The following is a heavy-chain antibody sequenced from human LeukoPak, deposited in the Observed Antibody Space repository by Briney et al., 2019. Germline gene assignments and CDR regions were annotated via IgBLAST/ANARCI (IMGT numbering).Heavy chain of an antibody. CDR1: GGSISSGSYY. J-gene: IGHJ6*03. CDR3: ARHGTRYYYYYMDV. V-gene: IGHV4-61*02. CDR2: IYTSGST. D-gene: IGHD2-2*01. Sequence: SETLSLTCTVSGGSISSGSYYWSWIRQPAVKGLEWIGRIYTSGSTNYNPSLKSRVTISVDTSKNQFSLKLSSVTAADTAVYYCARHGTRYYYYYMDVWGKGTTVTISS.